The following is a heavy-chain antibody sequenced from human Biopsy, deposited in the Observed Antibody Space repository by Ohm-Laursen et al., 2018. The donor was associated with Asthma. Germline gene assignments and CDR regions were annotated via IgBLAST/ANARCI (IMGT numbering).Heavy chain of an antibody. Sequence: ASVKVSCKVSGYTFTDYSIHWVRQAPGQGLEWMGRINPNSGDIKYAQRFQGRVTVTRDRSISTAYMELSRLRSDDTAVYYCARTYYDFLTGQVNDAFAIWGQGTMVTVSS. V-gene: IGHV1-2*06. D-gene: IGHD3-9*01. CDR3: ARTYYDFLTGQVNDAFAI. J-gene: IGHJ3*02. CDR1: GYTFTDYS. CDR2: INPNSGDI.